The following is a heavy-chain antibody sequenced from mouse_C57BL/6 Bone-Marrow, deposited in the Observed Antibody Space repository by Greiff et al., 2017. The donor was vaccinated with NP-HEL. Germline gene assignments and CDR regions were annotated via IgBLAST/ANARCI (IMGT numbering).Heavy chain of an antibody. J-gene: IGHJ2*01. CDR3: ARNDGYYVLDY. Sequence: VQLQQSGAELVKPGASVKLSCTASGFNIKDYYMHWVKQRTEQGLEWIGRIDPEDGETKYAPKFQGKATMTADTSSNTAYLQLSSLTSEDTAVYYCARNDGYYVLDYWGQGTTLTVSS. V-gene: IGHV14-2*01. D-gene: IGHD2-3*01. CDR2: IDPEDGET. CDR1: GFNIKDYY.